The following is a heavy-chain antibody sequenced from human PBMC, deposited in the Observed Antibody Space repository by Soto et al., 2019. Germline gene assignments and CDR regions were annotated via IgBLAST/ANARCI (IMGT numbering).Heavy chain of an antibody. CDR1: GGSISSYY. V-gene: IGHV4-59*01. D-gene: IGHD6-19*01. CDR3: ARDRGSGWPSGGEYFQH. J-gene: IGHJ1*01. Sequence: QVQLQESGPGLVKPSETLSLTCTVSGGSISSYYWSWIRQPPGKGLEWIGYIYYSGSTNYNPSLKRRVTIAVDTSKNQFSLKLSSVTAADTAVYYCARDRGSGWPSGGEYFQHWGQGTLVTVSS. CDR2: IYYSGST.